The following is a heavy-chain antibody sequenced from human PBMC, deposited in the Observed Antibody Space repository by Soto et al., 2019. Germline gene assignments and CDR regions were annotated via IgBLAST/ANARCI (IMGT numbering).Heavy chain of an antibody. J-gene: IGHJ4*02. CDR1: GGSISSYY. CDR3: ARAVGAAYFDY. V-gene: IGHV4-59*01. CDR2: IYYSGST. D-gene: IGHD1-26*01. Sequence: QVQLQESGPGLVKPSETLSLTCTVSGGSISSYYWSWIRQPPGKGLEWIGYIYYSGSTNYNPSLKSRVTISVDTSKNQFSLKLSSVTAADTAVYYCARAVGAAYFDYWGQGTLVTVSS.